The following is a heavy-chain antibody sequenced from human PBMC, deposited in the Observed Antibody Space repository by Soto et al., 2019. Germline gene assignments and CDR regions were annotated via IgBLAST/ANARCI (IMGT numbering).Heavy chain of an antibody. D-gene: IGHD2-2*01. CDR2: ITAYNGNT. CDR3: AREVPRCSTTSCYLGY. CDR1: GYTFTSYG. Sequence: QVQLVQSGDEVKEPGASVKVSCKTSGYTFTSYGISWVRQAPGQGLEWMGWITAYNGNTNYAQKFQGRATMTTDTSTSTAYMELRSLRSDDTAVYYCAREVPRCSTTSCYLGYWGQGTLVTVSS. J-gene: IGHJ4*02. V-gene: IGHV1-18*01.